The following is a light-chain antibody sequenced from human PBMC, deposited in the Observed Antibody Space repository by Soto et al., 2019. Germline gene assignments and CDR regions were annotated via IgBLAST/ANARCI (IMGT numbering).Light chain of an antibody. CDR3: SSFTSSSTKV. CDR1: SRDVGGYTY. J-gene: IGLJ3*02. V-gene: IGLV2-14*01. CDR2: DVN. Sequence: QSALTQPASVSGSLGQSFTISCTGTSRDVGGYTYVSCYQQHPGKVPKLIIDDVNNRPAGVSNRFSGSKSGNTASLTISVVQAEYEADYYCSSFTSSSTKVLGGGTKLTV.